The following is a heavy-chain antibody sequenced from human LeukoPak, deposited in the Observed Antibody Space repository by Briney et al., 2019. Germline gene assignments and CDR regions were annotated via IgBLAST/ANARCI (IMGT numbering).Heavy chain of an antibody. CDR1: GFTFSSYA. D-gene: IGHD2-21*01. J-gene: IGHJ3*02. V-gene: IGHV3-30-3*01. CDR3: VRDHLWAFDI. CDR2: ISYDGSNK. Sequence: GGSLRLSCAASGFTFSSYAMHWVRQAPGKGLEWVAVISYDGSNKYYADSVKGRFTISGDNAKNSLYLQMNSLRAEDTAVYYCVRDHLWAFDIWGQGAMVTVSS.